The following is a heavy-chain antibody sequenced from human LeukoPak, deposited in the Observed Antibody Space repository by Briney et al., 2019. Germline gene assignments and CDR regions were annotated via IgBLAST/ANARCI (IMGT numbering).Heavy chain of an antibody. D-gene: IGHD6-13*01. CDR1: GGSITSYY. V-gene: IGHV4-59*01. CDR3: ATSSSWYQHWFDP. CDR2: IYYSGST. J-gene: IGHJ5*02. Sequence: SETLSLTCTVSGGSITSYYWNWIRQPPGKGLEWIEYIYYSGSTNYNPSLKSRVTISVDTSKKQFSLKLSSVTAADTAVYYCATSSSWYQHWFDPWGQGTLVTVSS.